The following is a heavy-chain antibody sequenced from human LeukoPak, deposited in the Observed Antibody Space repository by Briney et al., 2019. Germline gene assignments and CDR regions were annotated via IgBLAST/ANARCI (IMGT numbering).Heavy chain of an antibody. V-gene: IGHV5-51*01. CDR3: GRWGGGYSGYDGDF. Sequence: GESLKISCKGSGYSFATYWIGWVRQMPGKGLEWMGIIYPGDSDTKYNPSFKGQVTIPADKSSSTAYMQWSRLKAADTAIYYCGRWGGGYSGYDGDFWGQGTLVSVSS. J-gene: IGHJ4*02. CDR1: GYSFATYW. CDR2: IYPGDSDT. D-gene: IGHD5-12*01.